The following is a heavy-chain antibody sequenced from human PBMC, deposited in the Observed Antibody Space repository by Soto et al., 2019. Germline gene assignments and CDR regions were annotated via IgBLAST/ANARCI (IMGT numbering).Heavy chain of an antibody. Sequence: SETLSLTCAVSRSSFRSNYNWGWILQAPGKGLQWIGTIYHSGSTYYSPSLQSPVNISIDTSRSHFSLSLPLVTAADTAPYYCARGNGDYSNYCRSGGCFDSWDQGILGTGSS. CDR1: RSSFRSNYN. CDR2: IYHSGST. CDR3: ARGNGDYSNYCRSGGCFDS. D-gene: IGHD4-17*01. J-gene: IGHJ5*01. V-gene: IGHV4-38-2*01.